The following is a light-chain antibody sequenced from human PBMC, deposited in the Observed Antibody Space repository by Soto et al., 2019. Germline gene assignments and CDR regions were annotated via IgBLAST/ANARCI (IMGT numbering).Light chain of an antibody. CDR1: SSDVGAYKY. CDR2: EVS. Sequence: QSALTQPPSASGSPVPSVTISCTGTSSDVGAYKYVSWYQQYPGKAPKLMIYEVSKRPSGVPDRFSGSKSGNTASLTVSGIQAADEADYYCTSYVGSDIWVFGGGTKLTVL. CDR3: TSYVGSDIWV. V-gene: IGLV2-8*01. J-gene: IGLJ3*02.